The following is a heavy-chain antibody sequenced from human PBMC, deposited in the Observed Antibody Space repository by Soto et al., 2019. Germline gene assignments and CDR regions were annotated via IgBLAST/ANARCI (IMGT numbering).Heavy chain of an antibody. CDR2: IYWNDDK. D-gene: IGHD6-19*01. CDR1: GFSLSTSGVG. J-gene: IGHJ4*02. V-gene: IGHV2-5*01. CDR3: AHRPSGWYLFDY. Sequence: SGPTLVNPTQTLTLTCTFSGFSLSTSGVGVGWIRQPPGKALEWLALIYWNDDKRHSPSLKARLTITKDTSKNQVVLTMTNMDPVDTATYCCAHRPSGWYLFDYWGQGTLVTVSS.